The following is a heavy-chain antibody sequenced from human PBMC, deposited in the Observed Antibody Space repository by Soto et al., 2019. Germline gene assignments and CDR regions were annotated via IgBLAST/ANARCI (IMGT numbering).Heavy chain of an antibody. D-gene: IGHD6-25*01. J-gene: IGHJ4*02. CDR3: AKDRSSGRFDY. CDR1: GFTFSSYA. CDR2: ISGSGGST. V-gene: IGHV3-23*01. Sequence: GSLRLSCAASGFTFSSYAMSWVRQAPGKGLEWVSAISGSGGSTYYADSVKSRFTISRDNSKNTLYLQMNSLRAEDAAVYYCAKDRSSGRFDYWGQGTLVTVSS.